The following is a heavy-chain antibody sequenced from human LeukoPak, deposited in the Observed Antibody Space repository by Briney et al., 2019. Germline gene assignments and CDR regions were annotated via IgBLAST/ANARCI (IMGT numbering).Heavy chain of an antibody. CDR3: ARRCSWVGAFDI. CDR2: ISSSGSTI. D-gene: IGHD2-15*01. J-gene: IGHJ3*02. V-gene: IGHV3-11*04. CDR1: GFTFSDYY. Sequence: GGSLRLSCAASGFTFSDYYMSWIRQAPGQGLEWVSYISSSGSTIYYADSVKGRFTISRDSAKNSLYLQMNSLRAEDTAVYYCARRCSWVGAFDIWGQGTMVTVSS.